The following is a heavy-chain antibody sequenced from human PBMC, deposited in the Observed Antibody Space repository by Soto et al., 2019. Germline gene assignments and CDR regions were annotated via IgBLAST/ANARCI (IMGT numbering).Heavy chain of an antibody. J-gene: IGHJ6*03. CDR1: DGSINSDY. Sequence: QLRLQESGPGLVKPSETLSLTCTVSDGSINSDYWSWIRQPPGKGLEWIGYIFYTGSTNYNPSLKSRVTISLDKSKNHFSLKLTSLTAADTAVYYCARGYYYYYIDVWGRGTTVTVSS. CDR2: IFYTGST. CDR3: ARGYYYYYIDV. V-gene: IGHV4-59*01.